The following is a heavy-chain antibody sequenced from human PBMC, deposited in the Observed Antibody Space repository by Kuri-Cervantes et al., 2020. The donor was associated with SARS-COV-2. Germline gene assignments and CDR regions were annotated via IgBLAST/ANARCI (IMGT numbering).Heavy chain of an antibody. D-gene: IGHD3-3*01. J-gene: IGHJ4*02. CDR3: AREGVLRFSSSDY. V-gene: IGHV4-34*01. Sequence: GSLRLSCAVYGGSFSGYYWSWIRQPPGKGLEWIGEINHSGSTNYNPSLKSRVTISVDTSKNQFSLKLSSVTAADTAVYYCAREGVLRFSSSDYWGQGTLVTVSS. CDR1: GGSFSGYY. CDR2: INHSGST.